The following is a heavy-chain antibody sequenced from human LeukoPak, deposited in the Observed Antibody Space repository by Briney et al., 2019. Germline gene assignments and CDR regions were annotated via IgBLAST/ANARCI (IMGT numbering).Heavy chain of an antibody. CDR2: ISYDGSNK. J-gene: IGHJ6*02. V-gene: IGHV3-30*03. CDR1: GVTFTNYG. CDR3: ARGKFRLTYYYYGMDV. Sequence: GGSLRLSCAGSGVTFTNYGMHWVRQAPGKGLEWVAVISYDGSNKYYADSVKGRFTISRDNSKNTLYLQMNSLRAEDTAVYYCARGKFRLTYYYYGMDVWGQGTTVTVSS.